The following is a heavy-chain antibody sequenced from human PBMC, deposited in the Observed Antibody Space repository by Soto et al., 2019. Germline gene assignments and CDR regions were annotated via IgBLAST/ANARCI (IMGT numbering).Heavy chain of an antibody. CDR1: GGSFSGYY. J-gene: IGHJ4*02. D-gene: IGHD3-3*01. Sequence: SETLSLTCAVYGGSFSGYYWSWIHQPPGKGLEWIGEINHSGSTNYNPSLKSRVTISVDTSKNQFSLKLSSVTAADTAVYYCARDTHYDFWSGYYPPSYFDYWGQGTLVTVSS. CDR2: INHSGST. V-gene: IGHV4-34*01. CDR3: ARDTHYDFWSGYYPPSYFDY.